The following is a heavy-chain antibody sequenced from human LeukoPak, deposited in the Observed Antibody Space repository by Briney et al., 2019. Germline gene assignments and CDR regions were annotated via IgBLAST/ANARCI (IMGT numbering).Heavy chain of an antibody. Sequence: GGSLRLSCAASGFTVSSNYMSWVRQAPGKGLEWVSYISGNGRNTYYADSVKGRFTISRDNSKNTLYLQMNSLRAEDTAVYYCARRGSGYYYYYMDVWGKGTTVTVSS. CDR2: ISGNGRNT. V-gene: IGHV3-66*02. CDR3: ARRGSGYYYYYMDV. D-gene: IGHD3-10*01. CDR1: GFTVSSNY. J-gene: IGHJ6*03.